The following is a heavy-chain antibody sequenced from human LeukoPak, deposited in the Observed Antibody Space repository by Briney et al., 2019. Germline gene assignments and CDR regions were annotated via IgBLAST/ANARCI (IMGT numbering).Heavy chain of an antibody. V-gene: IGHV1-8*01. Sequence: GASVKVSCKASGYTFTSYDINWVRQATGQGLEWMGWMNPNSGNTGYAQKFRGRVTMTRNTSISTAYMELSSLRSEDTAVYYCARAFSSGWYGVSVGYWGQGTLVTVSS. CDR2: MNPNSGNT. CDR3: ARAFSSGWYGVSVGY. D-gene: IGHD6-19*01. CDR1: GYTFTSYD. J-gene: IGHJ4*02.